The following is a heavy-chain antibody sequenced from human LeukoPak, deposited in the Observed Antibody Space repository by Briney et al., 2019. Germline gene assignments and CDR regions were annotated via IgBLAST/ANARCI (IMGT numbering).Heavy chain of an antibody. CDR1: GYTFTSYG. CDR2: ISAYNGNT. Sequence: ASVKVSCKASGYTFTSYGISWVRQAPGQGLEWMGWISAYNGNTNYAQKLQGRVTMTTDTSTSTAYMELRSLRSDDTAVYYCARGTHCYDSSGYYLDAFDIWGQGTMVTVSS. CDR3: ARGTHCYDSSGYYLDAFDI. D-gene: IGHD3-22*01. J-gene: IGHJ3*02. V-gene: IGHV1-18*01.